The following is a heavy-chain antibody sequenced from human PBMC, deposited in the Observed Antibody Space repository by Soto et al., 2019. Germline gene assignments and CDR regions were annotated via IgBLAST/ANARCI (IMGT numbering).Heavy chain of an antibody. CDR3: ARPQGSGYSLPFDY. J-gene: IGHJ4*02. D-gene: IGHD3-22*01. V-gene: IGHV1-69*12. CDR2: IIPIFGTA. CDR1: GGTFSSYA. Sequence: QVQLVQSGAEVKKPGSSVKVSCKASGGTFSSYAISWVRQAPGQGLEWMGGIIPIFGTANYAQKFQGRVTXXAXEXXSTAYMELRSLRSEDTAVYYCARPQGSGYSLPFDYWGQGTLVTVSS.